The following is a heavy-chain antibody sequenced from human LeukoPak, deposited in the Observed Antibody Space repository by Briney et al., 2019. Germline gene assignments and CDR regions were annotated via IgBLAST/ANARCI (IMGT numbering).Heavy chain of an antibody. CDR3: ARGDTAMVSYYYYMDV. CDR2: INPNSGGT. Sequence: ASVKVSCKASGYTFTGYYMHWVRQAPGQGLEWMGWINPNSGGTNYAQKFQGRVTMTRDTSISTAYMELSRLRSEDTAVYYCARGDTAMVSYYYYMDVWGKGTTVTVSS. D-gene: IGHD5-18*01. CDR1: GYTFTGYY. J-gene: IGHJ6*03. V-gene: IGHV1-2*02.